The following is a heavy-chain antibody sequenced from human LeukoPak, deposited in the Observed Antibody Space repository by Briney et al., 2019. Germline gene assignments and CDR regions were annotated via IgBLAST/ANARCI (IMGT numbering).Heavy chain of an antibody. J-gene: IGHJ4*02. CDR1: GFTFSHFA. CDR2: IWSDATNQ. CDR3: AKDRSRTNDVCHGDFDY. D-gene: IGHD2-8*01. V-gene: IGHV3-33*06. Sequence: PGTSLRLSCEASGFTFSHFAMHWVRQAPGKGLEWVAVIWSDATNQYYTDSVKGRFTISRDNFRKTVSLQMDGLRVEDTAVYYCAKDRSRTNDVCHGDFDYWGQGTLVTVSS.